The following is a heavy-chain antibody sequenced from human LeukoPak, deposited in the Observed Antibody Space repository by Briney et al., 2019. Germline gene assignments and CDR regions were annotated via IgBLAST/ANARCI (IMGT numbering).Heavy chain of an antibody. J-gene: IGHJ3*02. CDR3: ARELRKDIVVVVAATGAFDI. CDR1: GGSISSSSYY. Sequence: SETLSLTCTVSGGSISSSSYYWSWIRQPPGKGLEWIGYIYYSGSTNYNPSLKSRVTISVDTSKNQFSLKLSSVTAADTAVYYCARELRKDIVVVVAATGAFDIWGQGTMVTVSS. V-gene: IGHV4-61*01. CDR2: IYYSGST. D-gene: IGHD2-15*01.